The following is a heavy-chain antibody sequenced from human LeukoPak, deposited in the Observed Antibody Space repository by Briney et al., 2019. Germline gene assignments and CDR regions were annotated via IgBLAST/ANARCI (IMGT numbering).Heavy chain of an antibody. CDR2: IIGTGGST. J-gene: IGHJ3*02. CDR3: AKGTMSQDRGAFDI. V-gene: IGHV3-23*01. D-gene: IGHD3-22*01. CDR1: GFTFSSYG. Sequence: GGSLRLSCAASGFTFSSYGMSWVRQAPGKGLEWVSSIIGTGGSTHYADSVKGRFTISRDNSKNTLYLQMNSLRAEDTAVYYCAKGTMSQDRGAFDIWGQGTMVIVSS.